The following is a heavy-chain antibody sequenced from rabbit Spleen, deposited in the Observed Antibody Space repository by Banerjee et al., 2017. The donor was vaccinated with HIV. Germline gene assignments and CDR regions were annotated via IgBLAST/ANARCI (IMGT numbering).Heavy chain of an antibody. D-gene: IGHD8-1*01. CDR3: AKAIAGSGDWFLFDL. J-gene: IGHJ4*01. CDR1: GFSFSGNLY. Sequence: QSLEESGGDLVKPGTSLTLTCKASGFSFSGNLYICWVRQAPGKGLEWIACINAVTGKAVYASWAKGRFTFSKTSSTTVTLQMTSLTAADTATYFCAKAIAGSGDWFLFDLWGQGTLVTVS. V-gene: IGHV1S40*01. CDR2: INAVTGKA.